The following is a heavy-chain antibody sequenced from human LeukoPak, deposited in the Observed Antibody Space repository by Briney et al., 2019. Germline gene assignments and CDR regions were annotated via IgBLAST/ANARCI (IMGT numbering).Heavy chain of an antibody. CDR2: ISSNGGST. J-gene: IGHJ4*02. CDR1: GFTFSSYA. D-gene: IGHD3-9*01. CDR3: ARGETLTGYYWDY. Sequence: GGSLRLSCAASGFTFSSYAMHWVRQAPGKGLEYVSAISSNGGSTYYANSAKGRFTISRDNSKNTLYLQMGSLRAEDTAVYYCARGETLTGYYWDYWGQGTLVTVSS. V-gene: IGHV3-64*01.